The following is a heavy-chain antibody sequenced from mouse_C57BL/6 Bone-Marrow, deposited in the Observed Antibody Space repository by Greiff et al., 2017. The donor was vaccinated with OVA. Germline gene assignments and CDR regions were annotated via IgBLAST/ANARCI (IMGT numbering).Heavy chain of an antibody. V-gene: IGHV1-26*01. Sequence: VQLQQSGPELVKPGASVKISCKASGYTFTDYYMNWVKQSHGKSLEWIGDINPNNGGTSYNQKFKGKATLTVDKSSSTAYMELRSLTSEDSAVYYCAKGYSNHWYFDVWGTGTTVTVSS. CDR2: INPNNGGT. J-gene: IGHJ1*03. D-gene: IGHD2-5*01. CDR3: AKGYSNHWYFDV. CDR1: GYTFTDYY.